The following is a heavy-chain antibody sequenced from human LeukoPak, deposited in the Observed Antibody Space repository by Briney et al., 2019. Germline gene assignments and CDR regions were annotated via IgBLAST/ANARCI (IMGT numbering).Heavy chain of an antibody. D-gene: IGHD2-15*01. J-gene: IGHJ4*02. CDR2: ISAYNGNT. CDR3: ARDCGGYCSGGSCYGDCYSGIDY. Sequence: GASVKVSCKASGYTFTSYGISWVRQAPGQGLEWMGWISAYNGNTNYAQKLQGRVTMTTDTSTSTAYMGLRSLRSDDTAVYYCARDCGGYCSGGSCYGDCYSGIDYWGQGTLVTVSS. CDR1: GYTFTSYG. V-gene: IGHV1-18*01.